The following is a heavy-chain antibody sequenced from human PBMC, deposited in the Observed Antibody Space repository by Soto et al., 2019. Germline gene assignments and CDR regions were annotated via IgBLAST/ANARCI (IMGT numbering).Heavy chain of an antibody. CDR3: ARDYSIAVAGVYYYYGMGV. J-gene: IGHJ6*02. D-gene: IGHD6-19*01. CDR1: GGSISSYY. CDR2: IYYSGST. V-gene: IGHV4-59*01. Sequence: SETLSLTCTVSGGSISSYYWSWIRQPPGKGLEWIGYIYYSGSTNYNPSLKSRVTISVDTSKNQFSLKLSSVTAADTAVYYCARDYSIAVAGVYYYYGMGVWGQGTTVTVSS.